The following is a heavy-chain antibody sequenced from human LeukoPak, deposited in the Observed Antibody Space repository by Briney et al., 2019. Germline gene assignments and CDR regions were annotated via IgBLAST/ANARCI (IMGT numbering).Heavy chain of an antibody. Sequence: SETLSLTCSVSGVSISNSNYYWGWIRLPPGKGMEWIGTIYYSGSTNYNPSLKSRLTISVHTSKNQFSMKLSSVTAADTAVYYCARGGQPLLGNWFDPWGRGTLVTVSS. D-gene: IGHD2-21*02. CDR2: IYYSGST. CDR1: GVSISNSNYY. CDR3: ARGGQPLLGNWFDP. J-gene: IGHJ5*02. V-gene: IGHV4-39*01.